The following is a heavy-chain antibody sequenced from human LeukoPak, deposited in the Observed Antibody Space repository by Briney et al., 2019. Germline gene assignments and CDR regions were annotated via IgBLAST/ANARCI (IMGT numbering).Heavy chain of an antibody. CDR1: GGSISSSSYY. D-gene: IGHD6-13*01. CDR2: IYYSGST. CDR3: ARDGVSSSWYGTGIPYYYYGMDV. J-gene: IGHJ6*02. V-gene: IGHV4-39*07. Sequence: SETLSLTCTVSGGSISSSSYYWGWIRQPPGKELEWIGSIYYSGSTYYNPSLKSRVTISVDTSKNQFSLRLSSVTAAGTAVYYCARDGVSSSWYGTGIPYYYYGMDVWGQGTTVTVSS.